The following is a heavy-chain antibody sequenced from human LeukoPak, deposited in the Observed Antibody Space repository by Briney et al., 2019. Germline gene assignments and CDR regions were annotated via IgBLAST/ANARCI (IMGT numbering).Heavy chain of an antibody. Sequence: ASAKVSCKASGYTFTSYDINWVRQATGQGLEWMGWMNPNSGNTGYAQKFQGRVTMTRNTSISTAYMELSSLRSEDTAVYYCARGYCSGGSCYLYYFDYWGQGTLVTVSS. D-gene: IGHD2-15*01. V-gene: IGHV1-8*01. J-gene: IGHJ4*02. CDR1: GYTFTSYD. CDR3: ARGYCSGGSCYLYYFDY. CDR2: MNPNSGNT.